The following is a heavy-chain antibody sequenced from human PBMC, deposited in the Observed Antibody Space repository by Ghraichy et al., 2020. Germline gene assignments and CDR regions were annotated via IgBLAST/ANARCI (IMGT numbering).Heavy chain of an antibody. D-gene: IGHD3-3*01. V-gene: IGHV3-21*01. J-gene: IGHJ4*02. CDR3: ARVTTIFGVANMGADY. CDR2: ISSSSSYI. CDR1: GFTFSSYS. Sequence: GGSLRLSCAASGFTFSSYSMNWVRQAPGKGLEWVSSISSSSSYIYYADSVKGRFTISRDNAKNSLYLQMNSLRAEDTAVYYCARVTTIFGVANMGADYWGQGTLVTVSS.